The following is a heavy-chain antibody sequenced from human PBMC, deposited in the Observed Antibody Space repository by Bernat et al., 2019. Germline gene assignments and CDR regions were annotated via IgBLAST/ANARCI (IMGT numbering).Heavy chain of an antibody. Sequence: QVQLVESGGGVVQPGRSLRLSCAASGFTFSGYGMHWVRQAPGKGLEWVAVISNDGSNKYYADSVKGRFTISRDNSKNSLYLQMNSLRAEDTAVYYCAKDGQGLTYYFDYWGQGIVVTVSS. CDR1: GFTFSGYG. J-gene: IGHJ4*02. CDR3: AKDGQGLTYYFDY. V-gene: IGHV3-30*18. CDR2: ISNDGSNK.